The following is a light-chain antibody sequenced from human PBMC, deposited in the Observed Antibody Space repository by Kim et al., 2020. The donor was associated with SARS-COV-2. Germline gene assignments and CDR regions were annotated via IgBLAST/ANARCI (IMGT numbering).Light chain of an antibody. V-gene: IGLV2-8*01. Sequence: GQSVTISCPGTSRDIGNYNFVSWYHHHPGKVPKLIIFEVYKRPSGVPDRFSGSKSGNTASLTVSGLQPEDEGDYYCSSYAGSNIGVFGTGTKVTVL. CDR1: SRDIGNYNF. J-gene: IGLJ1*01. CDR2: EVY. CDR3: SSYAGSNIGV.